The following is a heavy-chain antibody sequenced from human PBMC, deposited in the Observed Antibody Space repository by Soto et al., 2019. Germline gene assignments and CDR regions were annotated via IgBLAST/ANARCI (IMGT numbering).Heavy chain of an antibody. CDR1: GYSFTSYW. V-gene: IGHV5-51*01. CDR3: ARHIGGREWNDFVDY. D-gene: IGHD1-1*01. Sequence: PGESLKISCKGSGYSFTSYWIGWVRQMPGKGLEWMGIIYPGDSDTRYSPSFQGQVTISADKSISTAYLQWSSLKASDTAMYYCARHIGGREWNDFVDYWGQGTLVTVSS. J-gene: IGHJ4*02. CDR2: IYPGDSDT.